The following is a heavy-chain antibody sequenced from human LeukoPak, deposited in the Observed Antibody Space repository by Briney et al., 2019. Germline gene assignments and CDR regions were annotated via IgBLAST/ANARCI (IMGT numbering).Heavy chain of an antibody. CDR3: AKASWVSTADAVL. CDR2: LRGNGDA. V-gene: IGHV3-23*01. D-gene: IGHD3-16*01. CDR1: GFTFGSYA. J-gene: IGHJ4*02. Sequence: PGGSLRLSCVASGFTFGSYAMSWVRETPARGLEWVSSLRGNGDAFYADSVKGRFTLSRDESRNTVYLQLNKLRVEDTAIHYCAKASWVSTADAVLWGQGTVVTVSS.